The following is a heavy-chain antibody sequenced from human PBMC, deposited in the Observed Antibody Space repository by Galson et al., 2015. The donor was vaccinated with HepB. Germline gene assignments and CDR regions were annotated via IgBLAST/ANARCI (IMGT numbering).Heavy chain of an antibody. CDR3: AKGLGAVAGGDLDY. CDR2: LSGSGLST. J-gene: IGHJ4*02. V-gene: IGHV3-23*01. D-gene: IGHD6-19*01. Sequence: SLRLSCAASGFTFSSYAMSWVRQAPEKGLEWVSTLSGSGLSTYYADSVKGRFTISRDNSKNTMYLQMNSLRAEDTALYYCAKGLGAVAGGDLDYWGQGTLVTVSS. CDR1: GFTFSSYA.